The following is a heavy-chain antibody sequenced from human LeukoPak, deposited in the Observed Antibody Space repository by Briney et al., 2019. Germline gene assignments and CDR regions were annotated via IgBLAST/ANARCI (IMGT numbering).Heavy chain of an antibody. Sequence: GRSLSLSCAASGFTFSSYGMHWVRQAPGEGLEGVAGICYDGSNKYYADSVKGRFTISRDNSKNTLYLQMNSLRAEDTAVYYCARVGEWFGVLNYYGMDVWGQGTTVTVSS. D-gene: IGHD3-10*01. CDR3: ARVGEWFGVLNYYGMDV. CDR2: ICYDGSNK. V-gene: IGHV3-33*01. CDR1: GFTFSSYG. J-gene: IGHJ6*02.